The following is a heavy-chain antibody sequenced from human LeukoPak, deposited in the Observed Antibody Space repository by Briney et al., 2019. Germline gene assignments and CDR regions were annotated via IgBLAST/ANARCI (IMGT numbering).Heavy chain of an antibody. CDR2: IYPYDSET. CDR1: GYSFTGLW. D-gene: IGHD5-18*01. V-gene: IGHV5-51*01. J-gene: IGHJ4*02. CDR3: ARHIGYSAWNPDY. Sequence: GESLKISCKASGYSFTGLWIGWVRQMPGKGLECMGIIYPYDSETRYSPSFQGQVTISADKSISTAYLQWSSLKASDTAMYCCARHIGYSAWNPDYWGQGTLVTVSS.